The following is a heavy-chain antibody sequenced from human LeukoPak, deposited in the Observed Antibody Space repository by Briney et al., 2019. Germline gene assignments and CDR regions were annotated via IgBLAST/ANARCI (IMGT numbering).Heavy chain of an antibody. CDR1: GFTFSSYA. D-gene: IGHD6-13*01. J-gene: IGHJ3*02. CDR2: ISGSGGST. Sequence: GGSLRLSCAASGFTFSSYAMSWVRQAPGKGLEWVSAISGSGGSTYYADSVKGRFTISRDNSKNTLYLQMNSLRAEDTAVYYCASPGRAAAVRGLPAFDIWGQGTMVTVSS. V-gene: IGHV3-23*01. CDR3: ASPGRAAAVRGLPAFDI.